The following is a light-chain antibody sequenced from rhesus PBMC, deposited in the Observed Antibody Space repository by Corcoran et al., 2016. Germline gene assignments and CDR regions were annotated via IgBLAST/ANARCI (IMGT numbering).Light chain of an antibody. Sequence: DVVMTPSPLSLPVTPGQPASISCRSSQSLVHSDGKTYLNWIQQKQGQPPSRLIYQVSNRAAGVPDRFSGSGSGTVFTLKIRRVAAGNVGVYYCMQVIQLPPTFGGGTKVELK. J-gene: IGKJ4*01. V-gene: IGKV2S8*01. CDR1: QSLVHSDGKTY. CDR2: QVS. CDR3: MQVIQLPPT.